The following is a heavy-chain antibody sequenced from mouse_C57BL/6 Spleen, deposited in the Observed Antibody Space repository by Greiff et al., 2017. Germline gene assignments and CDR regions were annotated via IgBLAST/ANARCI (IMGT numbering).Heavy chain of an antibody. Sequence: QVQLQQPGAELVRPGTSVKLSCKASGYTFTSYWMHWVKQRPGQGLEWIGVIDPSDSYTNYNQKFKGKATLTVDTSSSTAYMQLSSLTSEDSAVYYCARPFYYGNYAYYAMDYWGQGTSVTVS. V-gene: IGHV1-59*01. CDR1: GYTFTSYW. J-gene: IGHJ4*01. CDR2: IDPSDSYT. D-gene: IGHD2-1*01. CDR3: ARPFYYGNYAYYAMDY.